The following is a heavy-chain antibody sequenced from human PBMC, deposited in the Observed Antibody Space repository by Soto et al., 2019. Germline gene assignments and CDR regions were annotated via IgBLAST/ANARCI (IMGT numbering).Heavy chain of an antibody. Sequence: TETLSLTCTVSGDSVTSVSDYWSWIRQPPGKGLEWIGYIYYSGSADYNPSLGSRVTISIDTSKNQFSLKLTSVTAADTAVYYCARGVGFGYYYYHMDLWGQGTTVTVSS. D-gene: IGHD3-10*01. J-gene: IGHJ6*02. CDR3: ARGVGFGYYYYHMDL. CDR1: GDSVTSVSDY. CDR2: IYYSGSA. V-gene: IGHV4-61*01.